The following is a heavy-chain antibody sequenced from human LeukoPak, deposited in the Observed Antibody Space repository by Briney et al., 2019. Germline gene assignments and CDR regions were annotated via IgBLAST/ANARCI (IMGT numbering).Heavy chain of an antibody. CDR2: ISAYNGNT. CDR1: GYTFTSYG. CDR3: ARVRGWDIVVVPAAHPYYYYGMDV. V-gene: IGHV1-18*04. D-gene: IGHD2-2*01. Sequence: ASVKVSCTASGYTFTSYGISWVRQAPGQGLEWMGWISAYNGNTKYAQKLQGRVTMTTDTSTSTAFMELRSLRSDDTAVYYCARVRGWDIVVVPAAHPYYYYGMDVWGKGTTVTVSS. J-gene: IGHJ6*04.